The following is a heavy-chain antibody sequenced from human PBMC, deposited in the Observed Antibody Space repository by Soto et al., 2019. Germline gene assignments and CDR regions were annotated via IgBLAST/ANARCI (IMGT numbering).Heavy chain of an antibody. CDR3: ARGRASGSYYLLDY. Sequence: ASLKVSCKASGETFTTYDINWVRQATGHGLEWMGWINPNSGNIGYAQRFQGRVTMTRDTAIRTAYMEVSSLRSDDTAVYYCARGRASGSYYLLDYWGQGTLVTVSS. D-gene: IGHD3-10*01. V-gene: IGHV1-8*01. CDR2: INPNSGNI. CDR1: GETFTTYD. J-gene: IGHJ4*02.